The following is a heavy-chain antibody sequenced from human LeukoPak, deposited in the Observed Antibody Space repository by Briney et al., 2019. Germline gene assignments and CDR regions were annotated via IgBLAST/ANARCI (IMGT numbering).Heavy chain of an antibody. D-gene: IGHD5-18*01. J-gene: IGHJ6*02. CDR3: VREDSYGPIYYYYGMDV. CDR1: GFTFSSYS. CDR2: INEDGSTT. Sequence: GGSLRLSCAASGFTFSSYSMNWVRQAPGKGLVWVSRINEDGSTTNYADSVKGRSTIFRDNAKNTLYLQMNSLRAEDTAVYYCVREDSYGPIYYYYGMDVWGQGTTVTVSS. V-gene: IGHV3-74*01.